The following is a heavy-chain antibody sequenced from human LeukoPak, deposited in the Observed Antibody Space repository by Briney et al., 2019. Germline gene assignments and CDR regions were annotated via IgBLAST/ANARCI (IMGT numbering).Heavy chain of an antibody. V-gene: IGHV3-48*03. CDR2: ISESASAI. CDR3: AKLQLYYDILTGPLVDH. Sequence: GGSLRLSCEASGFTFRSSEMNWVRQAPGRGLEWVSYISESASAIYYADSVKGRFTISRDNAKNSLYLRMNTLRAEDTAVYYCAKLQLYYDILTGPLVDHWGQGTLVTVSS. CDR1: GFTFRSSE. J-gene: IGHJ4*02. D-gene: IGHD3-9*01.